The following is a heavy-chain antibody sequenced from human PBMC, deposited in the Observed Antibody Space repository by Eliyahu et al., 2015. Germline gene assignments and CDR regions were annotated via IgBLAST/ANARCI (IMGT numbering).Heavy chain of an antibody. J-gene: IGHJ4*02. Sequence: EVQLVESGGGLVQPGGSLRLSCAASGFTFSIYWMSWVRQAPGKGLELVGNVKQDGSERDSVDSVKGRFTISRDNARNSVYLQMNSLRAEDTAVYYCARHSYGYFDSWGQGTLVTVSS. CDR1: GFTFSIYW. V-gene: IGHV3-7*02. D-gene: IGHD3-16*01. CDR3: ARHSYGYFDS. CDR2: VKQDGSER.